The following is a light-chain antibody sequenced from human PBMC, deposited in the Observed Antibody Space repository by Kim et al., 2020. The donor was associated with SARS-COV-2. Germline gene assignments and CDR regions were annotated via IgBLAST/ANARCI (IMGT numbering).Light chain of an antibody. CDR2: TNN. Sequence: ELTQPPSASGTPGQRVTISCSGSSSNIGGNTVNWYQLLPGTAPKLLIYTNNQRPSGVPDRFSGSKSGTSASLAISGLQSEDEADYYCAAWDDSLNGVVFGGGTKVTVL. V-gene: IGLV1-44*01. CDR1: SSNIGGNT. CDR3: AAWDDSLNGVV. J-gene: IGLJ2*01.